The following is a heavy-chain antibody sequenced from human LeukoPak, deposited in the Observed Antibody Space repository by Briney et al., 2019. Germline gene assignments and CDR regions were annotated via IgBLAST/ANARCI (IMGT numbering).Heavy chain of an antibody. CDR3: ASPLRLGSGSYYNY. CDR1: GFTFSSYG. CDR2: ISYDGSNK. V-gene: IGHV3-30*03. D-gene: IGHD3-10*01. J-gene: IGHJ4*02. Sequence: SGGSLRLSCAASGFTFSSYGMHWVRQAPGKGLDWVAVISYDGSNKYYADSVKGRFTISRDNAKNSLYLQMNSLRAEDTAVYYCASPLRLGSGSYYNYWGQGTLVTVSS.